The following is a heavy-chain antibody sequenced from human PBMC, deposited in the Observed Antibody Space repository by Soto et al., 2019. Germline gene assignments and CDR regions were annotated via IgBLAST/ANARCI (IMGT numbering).Heavy chain of an antibody. CDR2: INHSGST. CDR3: ARDIVVVPAEAHDAFDI. J-gene: IGHJ3*02. D-gene: IGHD2-2*01. Sequence: QEQLQQWGAGLLKPSETLSLTCAVYGGSFSGYYWSWIRQPPGKGLEWIGEINHSGSTNYNPSLKSRVTISVDTSKNQFSLKLSSVTAADTAVYYCARDIVVVPAEAHDAFDIWGQGTMVTVSS. V-gene: IGHV4-34*01. CDR1: GGSFSGYY.